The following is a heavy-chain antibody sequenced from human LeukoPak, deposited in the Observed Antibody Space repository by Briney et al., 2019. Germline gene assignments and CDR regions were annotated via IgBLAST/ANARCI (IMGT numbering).Heavy chain of an antibody. CDR3: AKGYYDILTGYFDY. CDR2: ISWNSGSI. Sequence: GGSLRLSCAASGFTFDDYAMHWVRQAPGKGLEWVSGISWNSGSIGYADSVKGRFTISRDNAKNSLYLQMNSLRAEDTALYYCAKGYYDILTGYFDYWGQGTLVTVSS. V-gene: IGHV3-9*01. CDR1: GFTFDDYA. D-gene: IGHD3-9*01. J-gene: IGHJ4*02.